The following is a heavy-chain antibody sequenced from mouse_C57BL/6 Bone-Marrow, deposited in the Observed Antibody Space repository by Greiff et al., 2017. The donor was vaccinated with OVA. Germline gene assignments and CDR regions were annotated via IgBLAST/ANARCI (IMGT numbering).Heavy chain of an antibody. V-gene: IGHV5-17*01. Sequence: EVQLVESGGGLVKPGGSLKLSCAASGFTFSDYGMHWVRKAPEKGLEWVAYISSGSSTIYYADTVKGRFPISRDNAKNTLFLQMTSRRSEDTAMYYCAIYYYGSSLDYWGQGTTRTVSS. J-gene: IGHJ2*01. D-gene: IGHD1-1*01. CDR2: ISSGSSTI. CDR3: AIYYYGSSLDY. CDR1: GFTFSDYG.